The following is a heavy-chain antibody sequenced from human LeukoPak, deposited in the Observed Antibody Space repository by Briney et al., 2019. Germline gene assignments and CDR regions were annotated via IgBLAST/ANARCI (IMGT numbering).Heavy chain of an antibody. D-gene: IGHD4-11*01. CDR3: ASYSNYEDY. Sequence: SETLSLTCTVSGGSISSHYWSWIRQPPGKGLEWIGYIYYSGSTNYNPSLKSRVTISVDTSKNQFSLKLSSVTAVDTAVYYCASYSNYEDYWGQGTLVTVSS. CDR1: GGSISSHY. CDR2: IYYSGST. V-gene: IGHV4-59*11. J-gene: IGHJ4*02.